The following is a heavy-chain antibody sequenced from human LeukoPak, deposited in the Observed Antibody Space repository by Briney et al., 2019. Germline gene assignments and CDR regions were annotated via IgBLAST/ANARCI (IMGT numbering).Heavy chain of an antibody. Sequence: SRTLSLTCVVSGYSFSSKNGAWIWLTQSPALDLEWLGRTYYRSKWYNDYAESMEARITISQDTTKNQYSLHLNSLTPDDTAVYYCARDFGTTGWHTFDYWGQGTLVTVSS. CDR3: ARDFGTTGWHTFDY. J-gene: IGHJ4*02. D-gene: IGHD6-19*01. CDR2: TYYRSKWYN. V-gene: IGHV6-1*01. CDR1: GYSFSSKNGA.